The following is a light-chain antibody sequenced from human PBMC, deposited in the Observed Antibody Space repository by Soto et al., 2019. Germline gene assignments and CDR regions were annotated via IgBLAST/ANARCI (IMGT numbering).Light chain of an antibody. CDR1: SSDVGGYNY. J-gene: IGLJ2*01. CDR3: SSYASDTTVV. CDR2: EVS. V-gene: IGLV2-14*01. Sequence: QSALTQPASVSGSPGQSITISCTGTSSDVGGYNYVSWYQQHPGKAPKLMIYEVSNRPSGVSDRFSGSKSGNTASLTISGIQAEDEADYYCSSYASDTTVVFGGGTKVTVL.